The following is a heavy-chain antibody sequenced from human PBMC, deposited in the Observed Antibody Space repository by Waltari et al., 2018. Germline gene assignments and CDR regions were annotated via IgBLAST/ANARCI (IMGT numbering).Heavy chain of an antibody. CDR3: AKDSSSSSCFDY. CDR1: GGSISSHY. V-gene: IGHV3-23*01. D-gene: IGHD6-6*01. J-gene: IGHJ4*02. Sequence: VQLQESGPGLVKPSETLSLTCTVSGGSISSHYWSWIRQPPGKGLEWVSAISGSGGSTYYADSVKGRFTISRDNSKNTLYLQMNSLRAEDTAVYYCAKDSSSSSCFDYWGQGTLVTVSS. CDR2: ISGSGGST.